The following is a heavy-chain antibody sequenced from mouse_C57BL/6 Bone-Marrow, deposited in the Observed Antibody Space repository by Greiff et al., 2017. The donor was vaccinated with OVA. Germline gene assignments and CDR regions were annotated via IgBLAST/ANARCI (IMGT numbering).Heavy chain of an antibody. D-gene: IGHD1-1*01. CDR1: GYTFTSYW. CDR2: INPSNGGT. J-gene: IGHJ2*01. CDR3: ARLLGDY. V-gene: IGHV1-53*01. Sequence: VKLMESGPELVKPGASVKLSCKASGYTFTSYWMHWVKQRPGQGLEWIGDINPSNGGTNYNEKFKSKATLTVDKSSSTAYMHLSSLTSEDSAVYYCARLLGDYWGQGTTLTVSS.